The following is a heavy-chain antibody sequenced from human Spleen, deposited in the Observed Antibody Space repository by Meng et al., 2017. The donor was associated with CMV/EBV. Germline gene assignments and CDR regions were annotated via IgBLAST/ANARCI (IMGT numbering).Heavy chain of an antibody. D-gene: IGHD1-26*01. J-gene: IGHJ5*02. CDR2: IIHIVDIV. Sequence: TFNSCADSWVRQAPGQELEWMGTIIHIVDIVDHAQKVQGRIRLTADKSTTTVYMELSRLTFEDTAVYYCARGRRPGGRVGASPSGLDPWGQGTLVTVSS. CDR3: ARGRRPGGRVGASPSGLDP. CDR1: TFNSCA. V-gene: IGHV1-69*04.